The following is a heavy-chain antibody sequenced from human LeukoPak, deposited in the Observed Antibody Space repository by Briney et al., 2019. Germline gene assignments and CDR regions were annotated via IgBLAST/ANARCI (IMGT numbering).Heavy chain of an antibody. CDR2: IRYDGSNK. J-gene: IGHJ5*02. CDR1: GFTFSSYG. V-gene: IGHV3-30*02. Sequence: GRSLRLSCAASGFTFSSYGMHWVRQAPGKGLEWVAFIRYDGSNKYYADSVKGRFTISRDNSKNTLYLQMNSLRAEDTAVYYCAKVRIAAAGNWFDPWGQGTLVTVSS. CDR3: AKVRIAAAGNWFDP. D-gene: IGHD6-13*01.